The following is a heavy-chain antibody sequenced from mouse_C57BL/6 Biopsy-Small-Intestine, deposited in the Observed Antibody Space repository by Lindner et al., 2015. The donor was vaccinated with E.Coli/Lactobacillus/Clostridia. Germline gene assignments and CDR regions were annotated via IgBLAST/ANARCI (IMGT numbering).Heavy chain of an antibody. CDR3: ARRRVTSVLGYFDV. J-gene: IGHJ1*03. CDR1: GFTFSDYG. V-gene: IGHV5-17*01. CDR2: ISSGSSTI. Sequence: VQLQESGGGLVRPGGSLKLSCAASGFTFSDYGMHWVRQAPEKGLEWAAYISSGSSTIYYADTVKGRFTISRDNAKNTRFLQMTSLRSEDTAMYYCARRRVTSVLGYFDVWGTGTTVTVSS. D-gene: IGHD1-1*01.